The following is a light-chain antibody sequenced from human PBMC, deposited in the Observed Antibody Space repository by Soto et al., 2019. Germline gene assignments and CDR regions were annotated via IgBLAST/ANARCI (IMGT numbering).Light chain of an antibody. CDR1: QSILYSSNNKNY. J-gene: IGKJ1*01. CDR2: WAS. CDR3: QQYYSTPWT. V-gene: IGKV4-1*01. Sequence: DIVMTQSPDSLAVSLGERATINCQSSQSILYSSNNKNYLAWYQQKPGQPPKPLIYWASTRESGVPDRFSGSGSGTDFTLTISSLQAEDVGVYDCQQYYSTPWTFGQGTKVEIK.